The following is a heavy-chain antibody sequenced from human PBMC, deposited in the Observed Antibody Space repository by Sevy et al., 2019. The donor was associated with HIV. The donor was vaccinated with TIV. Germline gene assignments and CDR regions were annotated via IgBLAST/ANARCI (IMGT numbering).Heavy chain of an antibody. Sequence: SETLSLTCIVSGGSVSSGSYYWSWIRQPPGEGLDWIGCIYYSGSTNYNPSLKSRVTISLDTSKNHFSLKLSSVTAADTAVYYCAGDYPQWNGFDIWGQGTVVTVSS. CDR3: AGDYPQWNGFDI. CDR1: GGSVSSGSYY. D-gene: IGHD2-8*01. V-gene: IGHV4-61*01. J-gene: IGHJ3*02. CDR2: IYYSGST.